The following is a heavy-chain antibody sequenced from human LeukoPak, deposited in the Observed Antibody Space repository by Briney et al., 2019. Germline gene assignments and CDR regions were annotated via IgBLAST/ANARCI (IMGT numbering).Heavy chain of an antibody. CDR1: GFTFSTYA. Sequence: PGGSLRLSCAASGFTFSTYAMHWVRQAPGKGLEYVSSISTNGVTTYYANSVKGRFTISRDNSESTLYLQMGSLRAEDMAVYYCARDYSGSESYDYWGQGTLVTVSS. CDR2: ISTNGVTT. CDR3: ARDYSGSESYDY. D-gene: IGHD3-10*01. J-gene: IGHJ4*02. V-gene: IGHV3-64*01.